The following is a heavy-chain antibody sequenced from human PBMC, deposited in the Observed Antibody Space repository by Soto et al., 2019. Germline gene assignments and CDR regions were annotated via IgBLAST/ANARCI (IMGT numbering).Heavy chain of an antibody. V-gene: IGHV1-69*13. CDR1: GGTFSSYA. CDR3: ARASYDSSGYYYGYYGMDV. Sequence: ASVKVSCKASGGTFSSYAISWVRQAPGQGLEWMGGIIPIFGTANYAQKFQGRVTITADESTSTAYMELSSLRSEDTAVYYCARASYDSSGYYYGYYGMDVWGQGTTVTVSS. CDR2: IIPIFGTA. D-gene: IGHD3-22*01. J-gene: IGHJ6*02.